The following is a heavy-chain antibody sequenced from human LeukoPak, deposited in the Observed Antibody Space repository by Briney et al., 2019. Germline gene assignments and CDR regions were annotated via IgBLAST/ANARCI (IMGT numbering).Heavy chain of an antibody. V-gene: IGHV1-24*01. CDR1: GYTLTELS. D-gene: IGHD3-10*02. Sequence: ASVKVSCKVSGYTLTELSMHWVRQAPGRGLEWMGGFDPEDGEIIYAQKFQGRVTMTEDTSTDTAYMELSSLRSEDTAVYYCATDSTMSRSYYYYYGMDVWGQGTTVTVSS. J-gene: IGHJ6*02. CDR3: ATDSTMSRSYYYYYGMDV. CDR2: FDPEDGEI.